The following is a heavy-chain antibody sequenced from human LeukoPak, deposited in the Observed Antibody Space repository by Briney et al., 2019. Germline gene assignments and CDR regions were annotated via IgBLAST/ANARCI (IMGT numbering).Heavy chain of an antibody. J-gene: IGHJ6*03. D-gene: IGHD6-13*01. CDR2: IRSKANSYAT. CDR1: GFTLSGSA. Sequence: GESLKISCADSGFTLSGSAMHWVRQASGKGLEWVGRIRSKANSYATAYAASVKGRFTISRDNSKNTAYLQMNSLKTEDTAVYYCTRPGYSSSWPYYYYYMDVWGKGTTVTVSS. V-gene: IGHV3-73*01. CDR3: TRPGYSSSWPYYYYYMDV.